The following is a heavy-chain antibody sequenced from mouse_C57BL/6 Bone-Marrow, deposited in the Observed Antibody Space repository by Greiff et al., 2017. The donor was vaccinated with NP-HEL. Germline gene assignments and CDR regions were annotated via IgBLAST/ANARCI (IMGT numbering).Heavy chain of an antibody. Sequence: EVQGVESGGGLVKPGGSLKLSCAASGFTFSSYTMSWVRQTPEKRLEWVATISGGGGNTYYPDSVKGGFTISRDNAKNTLYLQMSSLRSEDTALYYCARPPYGNFPYYYAMDYWGQGTSVTVSS. CDR2: ISGGGGNT. J-gene: IGHJ4*01. CDR1: GFTFSSYT. D-gene: IGHD2-1*01. CDR3: ARPPYGNFPYYYAMDY. V-gene: IGHV5-9*01.